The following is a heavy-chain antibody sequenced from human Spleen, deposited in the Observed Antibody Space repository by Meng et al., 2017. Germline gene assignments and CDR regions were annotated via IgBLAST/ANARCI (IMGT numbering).Heavy chain of an antibody. CDR2: IYQGGRT. CDR1: GDSISSTNW. Sequence: QVQLQESGPGLVKLSGTLSLTCAVSGDSISSTNWWSWVRQPPGKGLEWIGEIYQGGRTNYNPSLRSRVTISVDTSETQFSLRLNFVTAADTAVYYCATGLGGWGQGTLVTVSS. J-gene: IGHJ4*02. D-gene: IGHD2-15*01. CDR3: ATGLGG. V-gene: IGHV4-4*02.